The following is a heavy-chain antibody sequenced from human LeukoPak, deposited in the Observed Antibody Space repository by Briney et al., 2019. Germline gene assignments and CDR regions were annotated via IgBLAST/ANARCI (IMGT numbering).Heavy chain of an antibody. D-gene: IGHD6-19*01. CDR3: ASLRAVDY. CDR1: GGSFSGYY. V-gene: IGHV4-34*01. J-gene: IGHJ4*02. CDR2: INQSGST. Sequence: PSETLSLTCAVYGGSFSGYYWSWIRQPPGKGLEWIGEINQSGSTNYNPSLKSRVTISVDTSKNQFSLKLSSVTAADTAVYYCASLRAVDYWGQGTLVTVFS.